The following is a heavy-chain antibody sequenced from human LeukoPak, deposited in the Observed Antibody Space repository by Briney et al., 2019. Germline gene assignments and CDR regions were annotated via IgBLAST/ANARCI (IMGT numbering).Heavy chain of an antibody. CDR2: IIPIFGTA. V-gene: IGHV1-69*13. J-gene: IGHJ3*02. CDR3: ARGYCSSTSCYTAFDI. D-gene: IGHD2-2*02. Sequence: ASVKISCKASGGTFSSYAISWVRQAPGQGLEWMEGIIPIFGTANYAQKFQGRVTITADESTSTAYMELSSLRSEDTAVYYCARGYCSSTSCYTAFDIWGQGTMVTVSS. CDR1: GGTFSSYA.